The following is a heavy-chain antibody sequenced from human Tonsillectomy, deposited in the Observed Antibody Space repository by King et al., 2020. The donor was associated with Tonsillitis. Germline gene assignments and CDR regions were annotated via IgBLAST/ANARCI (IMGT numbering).Heavy chain of an antibody. CDR1: GGSFSGYY. D-gene: IGHD3-10*01. Sequence: VQLPQWGAGLLKPSETLSLTCAVYGGSFSGYYWSWIRQPPGKGLEWIGEINHSGSTNYNPSLKSRVTISVDMSKNQFSLKLSSVTAADTAVYYCASRLAWFGELLWKSGLRIWGQGTLVTVSS. CDR2: INHSGST. CDR3: ASRLAWFGELLWKSGLRI. V-gene: IGHV4-34*01. J-gene: IGHJ4*02.